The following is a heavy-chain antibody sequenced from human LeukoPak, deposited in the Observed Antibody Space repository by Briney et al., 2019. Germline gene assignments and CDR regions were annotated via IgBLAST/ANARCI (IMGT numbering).Heavy chain of an antibody. J-gene: IGHJ6*02. V-gene: IGHV4-39*01. CDR1: GGSISSSSSH. CDR3: ARGIDYVPSMDV. D-gene: IGHD4-17*01. CDR2: IYYSGTT. Sequence: SETLSLTCTVSGGSISSSSSHWGWIRQPPGEGLEWIGSIYYSGTTYYNPSLKSRVIISVDTSKNQFSLKLSSVTAADTAVYYCARGIDYVPSMDVWGQGTTVTVSS.